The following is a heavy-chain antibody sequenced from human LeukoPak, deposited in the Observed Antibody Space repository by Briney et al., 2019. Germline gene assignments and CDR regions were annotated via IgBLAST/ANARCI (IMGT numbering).Heavy chain of an antibody. D-gene: IGHD3-22*01. CDR1: GFTFSSYA. J-gene: IGHJ3*02. CDR2: IYASGSAT. V-gene: IGHV3-23*01. Sequence: GGSLRLSCEASGFTFSSYAMTWVRQAPGKGLEWVSGIYASGSATHYADTVKGRFTISRDNSKNTLYLQMNSLRAEGTAVYYCAKRPRDSSGYYLGAFDMWGQGTMVTVSS. CDR3: AKRPRDSSGYYLGAFDM.